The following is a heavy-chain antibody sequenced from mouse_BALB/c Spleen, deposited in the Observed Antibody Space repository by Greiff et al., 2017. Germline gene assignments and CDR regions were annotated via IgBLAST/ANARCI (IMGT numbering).Heavy chain of an antibody. CDR2: IYPGGGYT. V-gene: IGHV1-63*02. CDR3: ARAASGYPWFAY. D-gene: IGHD1-3*01. CDR1: GYTFTNYW. J-gene: IGHJ3*01. Sequence: QVHVKQSGAELVRPGTSVKISCKASGYTFTNYWLGWVKQRPGHGLEWIGDIYPGGGYTNYNEKFKGKATLTADTSSSTAYMQLSSLTSEDSAVYFCARAASGYPWFAYWGQGTLVTVSA.